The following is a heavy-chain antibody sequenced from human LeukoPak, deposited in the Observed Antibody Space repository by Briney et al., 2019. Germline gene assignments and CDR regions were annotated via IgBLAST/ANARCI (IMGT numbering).Heavy chain of an antibody. D-gene: IGHD6-19*01. V-gene: IGHV4-59*01. CDR2: IYYSGST. CDR3: ARGYDSGWYGELRY. J-gene: IGHJ4*02. CDR1: GGSISNYY. Sequence: SETLSLTCTVSGGSISNYYWSWIRQPPGKGLEWIGYIYYSGSTNYNPSLKSRVTISVDTSKNQFSLKLNSLTAADTAIYYCARGYDSGWYGELRYWGQGTLVTVSS.